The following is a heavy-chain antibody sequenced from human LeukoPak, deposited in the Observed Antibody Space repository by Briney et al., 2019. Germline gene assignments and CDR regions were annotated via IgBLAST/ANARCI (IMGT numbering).Heavy chain of an antibody. J-gene: IGHJ4*02. V-gene: IGHV1-2*02. CDR1: GYTFTGYY. D-gene: IGHD2-2*01. CDR3: ARVFCSGPTCYSDVTFDS. Sequence: ASVKVSCKASGYTFTGYYMRWVRQAPGQGLEWMGWINPNSGVTNSAQTFQGRVTMTSDTSISTAYMELSRLGSDDTAIYYCARVFCSGPTCYSDVTFDSWGQGTLVTVSS. CDR2: INPNSGVT.